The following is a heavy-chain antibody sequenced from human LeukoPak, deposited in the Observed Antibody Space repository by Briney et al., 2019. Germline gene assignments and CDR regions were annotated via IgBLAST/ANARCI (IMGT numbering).Heavy chain of an antibody. CDR3: ARDQYQLPDY. CDR1: GFTFSNYG. Sequence: GGSLRLSCAAPGFTFSNYGMHWVRQAPGKGLEWVAVIWYDGSNKYFADSVKGRFTISRDNSKNTLYLQMNSLRAEDTAVYYCARDQYQLPDYWGQGTLVTASS. CDR2: IWYDGSNK. V-gene: IGHV3-33*01. D-gene: IGHD2-2*01. J-gene: IGHJ4*02.